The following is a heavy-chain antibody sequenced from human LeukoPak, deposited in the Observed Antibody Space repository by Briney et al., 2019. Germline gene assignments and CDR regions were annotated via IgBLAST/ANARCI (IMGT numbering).Heavy chain of an antibody. CDR2: MSSEGSGT. CDR1: GFSLSGYW. D-gene: IGHD2-8*02. J-gene: IGHJ6*02. CDR3: TRVQTGRSGLMDV. V-gene: IGHV3-74*01. Sequence: GGSLRLSCAASGFSLSGYWMHWVRQVPGKGLVWVSRMSSEGSGTTYADSVKGRFTISRDNAKNTLYLQMNSLRAEDAAVYYCTRVQTGRSGLMDVWGRRTTVTVS.